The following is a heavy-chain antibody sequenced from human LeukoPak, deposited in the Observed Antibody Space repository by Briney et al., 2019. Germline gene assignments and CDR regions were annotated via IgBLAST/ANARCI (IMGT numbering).Heavy chain of an antibody. CDR2: IYYSGST. CDR1: GGSISSGGYY. CDR3: ARDRLSLGAFDI. D-gene: IGHD7-27*01. Sequence: SETLSLTCTVSGGSISSGGYYWGWVRQPPGKGLEWIGSIYYSGSTYYNPSLKSRVTISLDTSKNQFSLNLSSVTAADTAVYYCARDRLSLGAFDIWGQGTMVTVSS. V-gene: IGHV4-39*07. J-gene: IGHJ3*02.